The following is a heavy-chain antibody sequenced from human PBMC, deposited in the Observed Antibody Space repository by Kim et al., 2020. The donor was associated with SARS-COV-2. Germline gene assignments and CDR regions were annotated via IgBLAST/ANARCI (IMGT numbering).Heavy chain of an antibody. D-gene: IGHD2-2*01. CDR2: ISGSGGST. CDR1: GFTFSSYA. J-gene: IGHJ6*02. Sequence: GGSLRLSCAASGFTFSSYAMSWVRQAPGKGLEWVSAISGSGGSTYYADSVKGRFTISRDNSKNTLYLQMNSLRAEDTAVYYCAKRGYCSSTSCRWGPYYGMDVWGQGTTVTVSS. CDR3: AKRGYCSSTSCRWGPYYGMDV. V-gene: IGHV3-23*01.